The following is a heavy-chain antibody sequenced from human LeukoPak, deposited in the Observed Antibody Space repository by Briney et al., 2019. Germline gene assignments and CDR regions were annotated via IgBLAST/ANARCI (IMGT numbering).Heavy chain of an antibody. V-gene: IGHV3-20*01. D-gene: IGHD3-10*01. J-gene: IGHJ5*02. CDR2: INWNGGST. CDR3: AKNFGELLLDWFDP. CDR1: GFTFDDYG. Sequence: GGSLRLSCAASGFTFDDYGMSWVRQAPGKGLEWVSGINWNGGSTGYADSVKGRFTISRDNAKNSLYLQMNSLRAEDTALYHCAKNFGELLLDWFDPWGQGTLVAVSS.